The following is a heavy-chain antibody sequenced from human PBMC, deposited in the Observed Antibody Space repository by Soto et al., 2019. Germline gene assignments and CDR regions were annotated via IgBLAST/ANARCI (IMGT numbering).Heavy chain of an antibody. CDR2: INPNSGGT. CDR3: ARGWWFTYYYYGMDV. Sequence: ASVKISCTASGYTFTGYYMHWVRQAPGQGLEWMGWINPNSGGTNYAQNFQGRVTMTRDTSMSTAYMELSRLRSDDTAVYYCARGWWFTYYYYGMDVWGQGTTVTVSS. D-gene: IGHD2-15*01. V-gene: IGHV1-2*02. J-gene: IGHJ6*02. CDR1: GYTFTGYY.